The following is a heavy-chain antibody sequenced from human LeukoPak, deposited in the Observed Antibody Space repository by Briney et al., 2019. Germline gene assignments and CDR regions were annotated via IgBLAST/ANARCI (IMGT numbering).Heavy chain of an antibody. J-gene: IGHJ3*02. D-gene: IGHD2-8*01. CDR1: GYSFTSYW. V-gene: IGHV5-51*01. Sequence: GESLKISCKGSGYSFTSYWIGWVRQMPGHGLEWMGIIYPGDSDTRSSPSFPGQVTISADKSISTAYLQWSSLKASDTAMYYCALVRPVYAFDIWGQGTMVTVSS. CDR3: ALVRPVYAFDI. CDR2: IYPGDSDT.